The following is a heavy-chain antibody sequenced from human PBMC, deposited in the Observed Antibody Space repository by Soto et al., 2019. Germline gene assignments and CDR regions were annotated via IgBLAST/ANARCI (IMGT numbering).Heavy chain of an antibody. Sequence: GGSLRLSCAASGFTFSSYGMHWVRQAPGKGLEWVAVISYDGSNKYYADSVKGRFTISRDNSKNTLYLQMNSLRAEDTAVYYCAKDLGPGIAVAGTFDNWGQGTLVTVSS. CDR2: ISYDGSNK. CDR1: GFTFSSYG. J-gene: IGHJ4*02. V-gene: IGHV3-30*18. D-gene: IGHD6-19*01. CDR3: AKDLGPGIAVAGTFDN.